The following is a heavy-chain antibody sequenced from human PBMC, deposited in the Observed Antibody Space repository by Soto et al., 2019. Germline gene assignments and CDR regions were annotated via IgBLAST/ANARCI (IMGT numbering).Heavy chain of an antibody. Sequence: SVKVSCKASGGTFSSYAISWVRQAPGQGLEWMGGIIPIFGTANYAQKFQGRVTITADESTSTAYMELSSLRSEDTAVYYCARDYYGSGSTTDFDYWGQGTLVTVSS. V-gene: IGHV1-69*13. CDR2: IIPIFGTA. D-gene: IGHD3-10*01. CDR3: ARDYYGSGSTTDFDY. J-gene: IGHJ4*02. CDR1: GGTFSSYA.